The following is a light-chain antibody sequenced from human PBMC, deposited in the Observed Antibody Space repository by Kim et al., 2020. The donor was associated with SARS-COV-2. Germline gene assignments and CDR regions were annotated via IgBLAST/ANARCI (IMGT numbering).Light chain of an antibody. V-gene: IGKV4-1*01. CDR3: QQYYSSPVT. CDR1: QTVLYSSNNKNY. J-gene: IGKJ2*01. CDR2: WAS. Sequence: RASINCQSSQTVLYSSNNKNYLAWYQQKPGQPPKLLIYWASTRESGVPDRFSGSGSGTDFTRTISSLQAEDVAVYYCQQYYSSPVTFGQGTKLEI.